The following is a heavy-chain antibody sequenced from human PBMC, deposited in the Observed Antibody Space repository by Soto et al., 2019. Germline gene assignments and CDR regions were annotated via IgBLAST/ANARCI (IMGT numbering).Heavy chain of an antibody. V-gene: IGHV4-61*08. D-gene: IGHD2-21*01. J-gene: IGHJ3*02. CDR2: IYYSGST. CDR1: GGSISSGDYY. CDR3: ARMWRGACDI. Sequence: TLSLTCTVSGGSISSGDYYWSWIRHPPGKGTEWIGYIYYSGSTNYNPSLKSRVTISVDTSKTQLSLKLSSAAAADTAVYSCARMWRGACDIWGRGTRVTV.